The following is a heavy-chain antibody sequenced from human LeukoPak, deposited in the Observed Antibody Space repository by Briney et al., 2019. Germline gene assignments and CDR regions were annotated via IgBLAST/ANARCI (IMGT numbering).Heavy chain of an antibody. CDR3: ARALYHTFDY. CDR2: ISANNNNT. D-gene: IGHD2-2*01. CDR1: GYSFTTYG. V-gene: IGHV1-18*01. Sequence: GASVKVSCKASGYSFTTYGISCVRQAPGQGLEWMGWISANNNNTDNVQKLQGRVTMTTDTSTSTAYTEPRSLRSDDTAVYYCARALYHTFDYWGQGTLVTVSS. J-gene: IGHJ4*02.